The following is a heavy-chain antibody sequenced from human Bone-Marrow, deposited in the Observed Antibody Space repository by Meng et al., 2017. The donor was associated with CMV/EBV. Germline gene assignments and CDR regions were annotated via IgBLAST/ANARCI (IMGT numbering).Heavy chain of an antibody. CDR1: GFTVSSNY. J-gene: IGHJ4*02. CDR3: ARGYILTGFAY. CDR2: IYSGGST. D-gene: IGHD3-9*01. V-gene: IGHV3-66*02. Sequence: GESLKISCAASGFTVSSNYMSWVRQAPGKGLEWVSVIYSGGSTYYADSVKGRFTISRDNSKNTLYLQMNSLRAEDTAVYYCARGYILTGFAYWGQGTRVTSCS.